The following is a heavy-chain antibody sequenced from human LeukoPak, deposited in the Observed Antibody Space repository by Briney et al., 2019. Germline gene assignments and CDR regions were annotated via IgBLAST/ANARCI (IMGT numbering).Heavy chain of an antibody. Sequence: PSETLSLTCTVSGGSISSHYWSWIRQPPGKGLEWIGYIYYSGSTNYNPSLKSRVTISVDASKNQFSLKLSSVTAADTAVYYCASSYSSSSRGYYYYYYMDVWGKGTTVTVSS. CDR3: ASSYSSSSRGYYYYYYMDV. D-gene: IGHD6-6*01. J-gene: IGHJ6*03. V-gene: IGHV4-59*11. CDR1: GGSISSHY. CDR2: IYYSGST.